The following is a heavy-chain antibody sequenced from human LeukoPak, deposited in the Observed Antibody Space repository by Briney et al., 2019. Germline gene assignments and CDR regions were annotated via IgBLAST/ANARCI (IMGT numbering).Heavy chain of an antibody. CDR1: GFTFSSYG. CDR2: IRYDGSNK. V-gene: IGHV3-30*02. CDR3: AGAYCGGDCSFQH. J-gene: IGHJ1*01. D-gene: IGHD2-21*02. Sequence: TGGSLRLSCAASGFTFSSYGMHWVRQAPGKGLEWVAFIRYDGSNKYYADSVKGRFTISRDNSKNTLYLQMNSLRAEDTAVYYCAGAYCGGDCSFQHWGQGTLVTVSS.